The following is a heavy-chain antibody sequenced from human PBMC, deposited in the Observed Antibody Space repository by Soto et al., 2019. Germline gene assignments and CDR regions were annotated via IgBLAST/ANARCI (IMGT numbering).Heavy chain of an antibody. Sequence: QVQLVQSGAEVKKPGASVKVSCKASGYTFTSYYMHWVRRAPGQGLEWMGIINPSGGSTSYAQKFQGRVTMTRDTSTSTVYMELSSLRSEDTAVYYCAREYCSGGSPYYYYYYGMDVWGQGTTVTVSS. D-gene: IGHD2-15*01. CDR3: AREYCSGGSPYYYYYYGMDV. J-gene: IGHJ6*02. CDR1: GYTFTSYY. V-gene: IGHV1-46*01. CDR2: INPSGGST.